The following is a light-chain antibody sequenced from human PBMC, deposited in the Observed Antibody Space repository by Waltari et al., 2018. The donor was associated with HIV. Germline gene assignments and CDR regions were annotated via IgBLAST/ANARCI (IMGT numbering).Light chain of an antibody. J-gene: IGKJ4*01. CDR1: QSVSSNL. CDR3: QQYGTSPRA. V-gene: IGKV3-20*01. CDR2: GAS. Sequence: EIVLTQSPGTLSLSPGERATLSCRASQSVSSNLLAWFQQKPGQAPRVLIHGASKRATGIPDRFSGSGSGTDFTLTITRLEPEDSAVYYCQQYGTSPRACGGGTKVEIK.